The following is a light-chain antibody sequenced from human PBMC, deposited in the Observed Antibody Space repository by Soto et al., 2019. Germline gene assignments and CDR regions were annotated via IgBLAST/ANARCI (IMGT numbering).Light chain of an antibody. Sequence: DIQVTKSHSTLSASVGARVAVTCGASKTIGSWLAWYQQKQGRAPQLLIFDASSLESGVPSRFSGNGSGTDLTITISNLEPEDFVVYYCQQHISWPLTFGGGTKVDIK. J-gene: IGKJ4*01. CDR1: KTIGSW. V-gene: IGKV1-5*01. CDR2: DAS. CDR3: QQHISWPLT.